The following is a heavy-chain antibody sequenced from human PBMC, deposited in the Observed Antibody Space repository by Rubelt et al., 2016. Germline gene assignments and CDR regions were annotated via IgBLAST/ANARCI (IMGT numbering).Heavy chain of an antibody. CDR1: GYTFTSYG. Sequence: QVQLVQSGAEVKKPGASVKVSCKASGYTFTSYGISWVRQAPGQGLEWMGWISAYNGNTNYAQKLQGRVTMTPDTAPSTAYMGLRSLRSDDTAVYYCARMDRSGYQPFGRPEWYFDLWGRGTLVTVSS. J-gene: IGHJ2*01. CDR3: ARMDRSGYQPFGRPEWYFDL. D-gene: IGHD3-22*01. V-gene: IGHV1-18*01. CDR2: ISAYNGNT.